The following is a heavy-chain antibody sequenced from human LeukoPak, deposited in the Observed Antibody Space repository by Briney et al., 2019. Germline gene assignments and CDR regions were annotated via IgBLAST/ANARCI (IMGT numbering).Heavy chain of an antibody. J-gene: IGHJ4*02. CDR3: ARGRLVVGGDGYNFGYY. D-gene: IGHD5-24*01. Sequence: SVKVSCKASGGSFSSDAFSWLRQAPGQGLEWMGRIIPILGIANYAQKFQGRVTITADKSTSTAYMELSSLRSEDTAVYHCARGRLVVGGDGYNFGYYWGQGTLVTVSS. CDR1: GGSFSSDA. CDR2: IIPILGIA. V-gene: IGHV1-69*04.